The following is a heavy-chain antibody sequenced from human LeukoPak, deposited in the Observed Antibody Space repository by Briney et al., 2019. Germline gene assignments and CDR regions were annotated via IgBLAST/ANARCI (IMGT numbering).Heavy chain of an antibody. V-gene: IGHV4-34*01. D-gene: IGHD2-15*01. CDR1: GGSFSGYC. CDR3: ATGIYAFDI. CDR2: SNHSGST. Sequence: PSETLSLTCAVYGGSFSGYCWSWIRQPPGKGLEWIGESNHSGSTNYNPSLKSRVTLSVDTSKNQFSLKLSSVTAADTAVYYCATGIYAFDIWGQGTMVTVSS. J-gene: IGHJ3*02.